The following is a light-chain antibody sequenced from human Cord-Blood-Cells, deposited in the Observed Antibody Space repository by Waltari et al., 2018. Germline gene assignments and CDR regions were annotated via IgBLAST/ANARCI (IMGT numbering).Light chain of an antibody. Sequence: IVLTQSPGTLSLSPGERATLSCRASQSVSSSYLAWYQQKPGQAPRLLIYDASSRATGIPDRFSGSGSGTGFTLTISRLEPGDFAVYYWQQYGSAPPITFGQGTRLEIK. V-gene: IGKV3-20*01. J-gene: IGKJ5*01. CDR2: DAS. CDR1: QSVSSSY. CDR3: QQYGSAPPIT.